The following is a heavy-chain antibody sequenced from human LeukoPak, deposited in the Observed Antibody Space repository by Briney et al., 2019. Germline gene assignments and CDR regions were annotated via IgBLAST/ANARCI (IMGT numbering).Heavy chain of an antibody. D-gene: IGHD6-13*01. CDR3: ARDRSIAAAGTIHY. J-gene: IGHJ4*02. V-gene: IGHV3-48*04. CDR2: ISSSSTI. CDR1: RFTFSGYS. Sequence: GGSLRLSCAASRFTFSGYSMNWVRQAPGKGLEWVSYISSSSTIYYADSVKGRFTISRDNAKNSLYLQMNSLRAEDTAVYYCARDRSIAAAGTIHYWGQGTLVTVSS.